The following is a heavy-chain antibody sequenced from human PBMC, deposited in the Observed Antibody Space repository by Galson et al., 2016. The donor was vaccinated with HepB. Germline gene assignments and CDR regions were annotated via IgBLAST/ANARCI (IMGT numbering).Heavy chain of an antibody. CDR2: IKQDGSEK. J-gene: IGHJ4*02. Sequence: SLRLSCAASGFTLSNFPMHWVRQTPEKGLEWVANIKQDGSEKNYVDSVKGRFTISRDNARNSLYLQMNSLRAEDTAMYYCARVSNWYGANYWGQGTLVTVSS. CDR3: ARVSNWYGANY. V-gene: IGHV3-7*01. D-gene: IGHD3-10*01. CDR1: GFTLSNFP.